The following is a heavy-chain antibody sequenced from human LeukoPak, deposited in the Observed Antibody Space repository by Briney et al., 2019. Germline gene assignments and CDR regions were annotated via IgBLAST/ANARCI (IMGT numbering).Heavy chain of an antibody. CDR2: IKQDGSEK. CDR1: GFTFSNFW. CDR3: ARNWGRYYYYMDV. Sequence: SGGSLRLSCAASGFTFSNFWMSWVRQAPGKGLEWVANIKQDGSEKYYVDSVKGRFTISRDNAKNSLYLQMNSLRAEDTAVYYCARNWGRYYYYMDVWGKGTTVTVSS. D-gene: IGHD3-16*01. J-gene: IGHJ6*03. V-gene: IGHV3-7*01.